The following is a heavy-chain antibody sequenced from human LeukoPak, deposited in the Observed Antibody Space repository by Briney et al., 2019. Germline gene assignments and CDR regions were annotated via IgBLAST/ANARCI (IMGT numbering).Heavy chain of an antibody. V-gene: IGHV4-30-4*01. CDR3: ARDGDQS. Sequence: SEALSLTCTVSGGSISSGDYYWSWIRQPPGKGLEWIGYIYYSGSTYCNPSLKSRVTISVDTSKNQFSLKLSSVTAADTAVYYCARDGDQSWGQGTLVTVSS. CDR2: IYYSGST. D-gene: IGHD4-17*01. J-gene: IGHJ4*02. CDR1: GGSISSGDYY.